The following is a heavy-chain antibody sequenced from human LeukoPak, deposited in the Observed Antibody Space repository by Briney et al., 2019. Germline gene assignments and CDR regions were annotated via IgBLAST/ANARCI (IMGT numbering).Heavy chain of an antibody. J-gene: IGHJ3*02. Sequence: GASVKVSCKASGYTFTSCDINWVRQATGQGLEWMGWMNPNSGNTGYAQKFQGRVTMTRNTSISTAYMELSSLRSEDTAVYYCASRPYCSSTSCQGNAFDIWGQGTMVTVSS. V-gene: IGHV1-8*01. CDR1: GYTFTSCD. D-gene: IGHD2-2*01. CDR3: ASRPYCSSTSCQGNAFDI. CDR2: MNPNSGNT.